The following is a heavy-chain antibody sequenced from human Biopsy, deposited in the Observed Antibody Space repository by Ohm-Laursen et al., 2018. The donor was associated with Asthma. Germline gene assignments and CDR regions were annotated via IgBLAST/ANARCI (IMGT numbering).Heavy chain of an antibody. CDR1: GGTFSSDA. D-gene: IGHD3-16*01. J-gene: IGHJ2*01. CDR3: ARDQGDFWFFDL. V-gene: IGHV1-69*01. CDR2: IIPIARTT. Sequence: SSVKVSCKASGGTFSSDAIGWVRQAPGQGLEWMGGIIPIARTTAYAQKFQGRVTITADEATSTAYMELSSLRSEDTAVYYCARDQGDFWFFDLWGRGSLVTVSS.